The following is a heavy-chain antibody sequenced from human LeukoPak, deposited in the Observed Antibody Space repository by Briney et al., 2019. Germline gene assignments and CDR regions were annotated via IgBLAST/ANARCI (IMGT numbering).Heavy chain of an antibody. CDR1: GFTFSSYE. D-gene: IGHD3-10*01. J-gene: IGHJ3*02. CDR2: ISSSGSTI. V-gene: IGHV3-48*03. Sequence: PGGSLRLSCAASGFTFSSYEMNWVRQAPGKGLEWVSYISSSGSTIYYADSVKGRFTISRDNAKNSLYLQMNSLRAEDTAVYYCARGPVDYYGSGVGAFDIWGQGTMVTVSS. CDR3: ARGPVDYYGSGVGAFDI.